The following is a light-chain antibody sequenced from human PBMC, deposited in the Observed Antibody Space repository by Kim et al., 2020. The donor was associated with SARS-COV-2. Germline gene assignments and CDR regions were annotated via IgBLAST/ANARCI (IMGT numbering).Light chain of an antibody. CDR2: GDT. Sequence: QSVLTQPPSVSGAPGQRVTISCTGSNSNIGAGYDVHWFQQFPGTAPKLLIYGDTNRPSGVPDRFSGSKSGSSASLAITGLQAEDEATYYCQSYDNSLSAHVVFGGGTQLTVL. V-gene: IGLV1-40*01. J-gene: IGLJ2*01. CDR3: QSYDNSLSAHVV. CDR1: NSNIGAGYD.